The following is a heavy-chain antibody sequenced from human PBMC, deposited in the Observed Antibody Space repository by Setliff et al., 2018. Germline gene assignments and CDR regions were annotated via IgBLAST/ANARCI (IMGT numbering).Heavy chain of an antibody. D-gene: IGHD3-10*01. CDR1: GDSISSGNFY. J-gene: IGHJ4*02. CDR3: ARDRYYGSGSYYNYFDK. CDR2: IYTTGRT. V-gene: IGHV4-61*09. Sequence: PSETLSLTCSVSGDSISSGNFYWTWIRQPAGKGLEWIGHIYTTGRTDYNPSLKSRVTISLDTPKNQFSLKLTSVTAADTAVYYCARDRYYGSGSYYNYFDKWGQGSLVTVS.